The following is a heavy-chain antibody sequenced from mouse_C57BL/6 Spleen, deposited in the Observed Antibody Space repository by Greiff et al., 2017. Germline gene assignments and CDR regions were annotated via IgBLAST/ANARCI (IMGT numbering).Heavy chain of an antibody. CDR1: GYSFTGYY. CDR3: ARGYYGSSYWYFDV. CDR2: IYPYNGVS. V-gene: IGHV1-31*01. Sequence: EVKLMESGPELVKPGASVKISCKASGYSFTGYYMHWVKQSHGNILDWIGYIYPYNGVSSYNQKFKGKATLTVDKSSSTAYMELRSLTSEDSAVYYCARGYYGSSYWYFDVWGTGTTVTVSS. J-gene: IGHJ1*03. D-gene: IGHD1-1*01.